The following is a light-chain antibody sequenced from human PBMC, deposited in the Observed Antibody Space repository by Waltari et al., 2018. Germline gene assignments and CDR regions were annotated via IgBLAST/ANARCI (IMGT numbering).Light chain of an antibody. Sequence: AIRMTQSPSSLSASTGDRVTITCRASQGISRYLARYQQKPGKAPKLLIYAASTLQSGVPSRFSGSGSGTDFTLTISCLQSEDFATYYCQQYYSYPRGYTFGQGTKLEIK. J-gene: IGKJ2*01. CDR1: QGISRY. CDR3: QQYYSYPRGYT. V-gene: IGKV1-8*01. CDR2: AAS.